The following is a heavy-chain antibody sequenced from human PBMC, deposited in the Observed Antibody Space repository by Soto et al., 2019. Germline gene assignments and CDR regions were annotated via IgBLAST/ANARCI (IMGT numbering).Heavy chain of an antibody. CDR3: TTVKNIATGLDY. CDR2: LKSKVHDGTT. V-gene: IGHV3-15*01. Sequence: EVQLVESGVGLVKPGGSLRLPCAASGFTFSNVWMTWVRQPPGKGLEWVGLLKSKVHDGTTDYAASVEDRFTISRDDSKNTLFLQINGLKTEDTAIYYCTTVKNIATGLDYWGQGNRVTVSS. CDR1: GFTFSNVW. D-gene: IGHD1-1*01. J-gene: IGHJ4*02.